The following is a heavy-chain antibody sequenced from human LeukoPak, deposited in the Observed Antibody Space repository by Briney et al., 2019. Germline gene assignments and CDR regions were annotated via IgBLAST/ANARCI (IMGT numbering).Heavy chain of an antibody. Sequence: SETLSLTCTVSGGSISSYYWSWIRQPPGKGLEWIGYIYYSGSTNYNPSLKSRVTISVDTSKNQFSLKLSSVTATDTAVYYCAXXGTAAEYFQHWGQGTLVTVSS. J-gene: IGHJ1*01. CDR1: GGSISSYY. D-gene: IGHD1-7*01. CDR2: IYYSGST. V-gene: IGHV4-59*08. CDR3: AXXGTAAEYFQH.